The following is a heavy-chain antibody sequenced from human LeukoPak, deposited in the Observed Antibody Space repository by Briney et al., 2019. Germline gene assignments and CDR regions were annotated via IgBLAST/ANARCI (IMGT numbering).Heavy chain of an antibody. Sequence: SVKVSCKASGGTFSSYAISWVRQAPGQGLEWMGRIIPILGIANYAQKFQGRVTITADKSTSTAYMELSSLRSEDTAVYYCARDHVQTYYYDSSGSPLSYWGQGTLVTVSS. D-gene: IGHD3-22*01. CDR1: GGTFSSYA. CDR3: ARDHVQTYYYDSSGSPLSY. J-gene: IGHJ4*02. CDR2: IIPILGIA. V-gene: IGHV1-69*04.